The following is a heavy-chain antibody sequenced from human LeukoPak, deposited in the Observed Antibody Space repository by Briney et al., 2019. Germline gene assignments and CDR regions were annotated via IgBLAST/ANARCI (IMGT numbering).Heavy chain of an antibody. CDR3: ARDPGHIGGDYYYGMDV. CDR2: IIPIFGTA. J-gene: IGHJ6*02. V-gene: IGHV1-69*13. CDR1: GGTFSSYA. D-gene: IGHD3-10*01. Sequence: GASVKVSCKASGGTFSSYAISWVRQAPGQGLEWMGGIIPIFGTANYAQKFQGRVTITADESTSTAYMELSSLRSEDTAVYYCARDPGHIGGDYYYGMDVWGQGPTVTVSS.